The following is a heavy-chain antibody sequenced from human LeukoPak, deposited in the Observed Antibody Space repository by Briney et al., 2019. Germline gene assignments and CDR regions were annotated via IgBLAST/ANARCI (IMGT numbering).Heavy chain of an antibody. CDR2: ISDNGGST. CDR1: GFTFSSYA. CDR3: AKDSHWILFDD. J-gene: IGHJ4*02. V-gene: IGHV3-64*01. D-gene: IGHD2-2*03. Sequence: GGSLRLSCAASGFTFSSYAMHWVRQAPGKGLEYVSTISDNGGSTFYANSVKGRFTISRDNSKNTLYLQMNSLREEDTAVYYCAKDSHWILFDDWGQGTLVTVSS.